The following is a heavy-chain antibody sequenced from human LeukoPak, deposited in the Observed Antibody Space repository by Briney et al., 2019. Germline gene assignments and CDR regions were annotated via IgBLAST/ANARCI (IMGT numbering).Heavy chain of an antibody. V-gene: IGHV7-4-1*02. Sequence: GASVKVSCKASGYTFTSYAMNWVRQAPGQGLEWMGWINTNTGKPTYAQGFTGRFVFSLDTSVSTAYLQISSLKAEDTAVYYCARGQLRYCSGGSCYSGYYYGMDVWGQGTTVTVSS. CDR3: ARGQLRYCSGGSCYSGYYYGMDV. CDR2: INTNTGKP. CDR1: GYTFTSYA. J-gene: IGHJ6*02. D-gene: IGHD2-15*01.